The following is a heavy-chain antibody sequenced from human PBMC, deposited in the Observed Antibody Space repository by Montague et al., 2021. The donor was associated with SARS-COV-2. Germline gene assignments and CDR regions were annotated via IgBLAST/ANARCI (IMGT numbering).Heavy chain of an antibody. J-gene: IGHJ6*02. D-gene: IGHD3-16*01. CDR2: VKGDGSRI. V-gene: IGHV3-74*01. CDR3: ARGYFPVGGSENWGSYGMDV. Sequence: SRRLSCAASGFPFSSYWMHWVRQAPGTGLVWVSRVKGDGSRISYADSVKGRFTISRDNAKNTLYLQMNSLRAEDTAVYFCARGYFPVGGSENWGSYGMDVWGQGTTVTVSS. CDR1: GFPFSSYW.